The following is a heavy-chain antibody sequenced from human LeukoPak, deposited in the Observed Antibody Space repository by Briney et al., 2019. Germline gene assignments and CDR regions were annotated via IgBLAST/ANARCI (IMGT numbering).Heavy chain of an antibody. CDR3: ATSGWWGYFDY. CDR1: GFTVSSNY. CDR2: IYSGGST. D-gene: IGHD6-19*01. Sequence: PGGSLRLSCAASGFTVSSNYMSWVRQAPGKGLKWVSIIYSGGSTYYADSVRGRFTISRDNSKNTLYLLMNSLRAEDTAVYYCATSGWWGYFDYWGQGTLVTVSS. J-gene: IGHJ4*02. V-gene: IGHV3-66*01.